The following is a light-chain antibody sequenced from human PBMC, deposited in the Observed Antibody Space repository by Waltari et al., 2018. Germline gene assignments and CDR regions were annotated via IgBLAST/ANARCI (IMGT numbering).Light chain of an antibody. CDR2: EVS. J-gene: IGLJ1*01. CDR3: SSYASSSTLV. CDR1: SSDVGDYNY. Sequence: QSALTQPASVSGSPGQSITISCTGISSDVGDYNYVSWYQQHPGKAPKLMIFEVSNRPSGVSNRFSGAKSGNTASLTISGLQVEDEADYYCSSYASSSTLVFATGTKVTVL. V-gene: IGLV2-14*01.